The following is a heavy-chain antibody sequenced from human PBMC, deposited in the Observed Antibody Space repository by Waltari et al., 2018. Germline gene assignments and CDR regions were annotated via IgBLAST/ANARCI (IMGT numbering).Heavy chain of an antibody. J-gene: IGHJ6*02. D-gene: IGHD2-8*02. CDR2: IYTSGST. CDR1: GGSIRSGSSY. V-gene: IGHV4-61*02. CDR3: ARGVVYADYYYYGMDV. Sequence: QVQLQESGPGLVKPSQTLSLTCTVSGGSIRSGSSYWSWIRQPAGKGLGWIGRIYTSGSTNYNPSLKSRVTISVDTSKNQFSLKLSSVTAADTAVYYCARGVVYADYYYYGMDVWGQGTTVTVSS.